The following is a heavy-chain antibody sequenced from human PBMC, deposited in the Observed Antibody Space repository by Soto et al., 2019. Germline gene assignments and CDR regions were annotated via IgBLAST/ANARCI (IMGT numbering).Heavy chain of an antibody. CDR3: ARGHSTDCSNGVCSFFYNHEMDV. J-gene: IGHJ6*02. Sequence: ASVKVSCKASGYSFTDYHIHWVRQAPGQGLEWLGRINPKSGGTSTAQKFQGWVIMTRDRSISTVYMELTRLRSDDTAVYFCARGHSTDCSNGVCSFFYNHEMDVWGQGTTVTVSS. CDR1: GYSFTDYH. CDR2: INPKSGGT. D-gene: IGHD2-8*01. V-gene: IGHV1-2*04.